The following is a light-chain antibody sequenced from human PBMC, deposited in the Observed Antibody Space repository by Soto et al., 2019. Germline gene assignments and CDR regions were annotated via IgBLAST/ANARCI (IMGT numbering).Light chain of an antibody. CDR2: GAS. CDR3: QQRSNWPGT. V-gene: IGKV3-15*01. CDR1: QNIRTK. J-gene: IGKJ5*01. Sequence: EIVMTQSPATLSVSPWEGATLSCRASQNIRTKLAWYQQKPGQAPRLLISGASTRATGIPVRFSGSGSGTDVTLTISRLEPEDFAVYYCQQRSNWPGTFGQGTRLEI.